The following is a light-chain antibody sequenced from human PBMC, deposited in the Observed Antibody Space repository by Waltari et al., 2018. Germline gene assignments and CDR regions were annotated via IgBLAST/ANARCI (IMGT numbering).Light chain of an antibody. Sequence: QSVLTQPPTVPGAPGQRATIPCTGSSPDIGAGFDVPWYQQLPGTAPKLLISGNSDRPSGVPDRFSASRSGTSASLAITGLQAEDEADYYCQSWDSGLSAFVFGTGTKVTVL. CDR2: GNS. CDR1: SPDIGAGFD. CDR3: QSWDSGLSAFV. J-gene: IGLJ1*01. V-gene: IGLV1-40*01.